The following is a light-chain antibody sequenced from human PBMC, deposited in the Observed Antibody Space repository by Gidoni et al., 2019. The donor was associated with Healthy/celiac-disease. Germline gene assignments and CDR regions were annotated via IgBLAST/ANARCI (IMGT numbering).Light chain of an antibody. CDR3: QQRSNWPPLT. Sequence: EIVLTQSPATLSLSPGEGATLSCSASPSVSSYLAWYQQKPGQAPRLLIYDASNRATGIPARFSGSGSGTDVTLTISSLEHEDVAVYYCQQRSNWPPLTFGGGTKVEIK. J-gene: IGKJ4*01. CDR1: PSVSSY. CDR2: DAS. V-gene: IGKV3-11*01.